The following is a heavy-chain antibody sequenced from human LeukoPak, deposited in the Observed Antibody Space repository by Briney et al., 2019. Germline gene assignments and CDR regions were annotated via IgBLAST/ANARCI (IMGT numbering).Heavy chain of an antibody. CDR2: IYPGDSDT. D-gene: IGHD3-9*01. J-gene: IGHJ5*02. CDR3: ARRKNDILTGCNWFDP. CDR1: GYSFTSYW. Sequence: GESLKISCKGSGYSFTSYWIGWVRQMPGKGLEWMGIIYPGDSDTRYSPSFQGQVTISADKSISTAYLQWSSLKASDTAMYYCARRKNDILTGCNWFDPWGQGTLVTVSS. V-gene: IGHV5-51*01.